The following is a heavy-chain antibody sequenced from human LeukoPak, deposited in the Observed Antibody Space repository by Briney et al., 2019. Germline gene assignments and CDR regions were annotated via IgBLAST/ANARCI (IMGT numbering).Heavy chain of an antibody. CDR1: GYTFTSYY. CDR2: INPSGGST. J-gene: IGHJ4*02. Sequence: ASVKVSCKASGYTFTSYYMHWVRQAPGQGLEWMGIINPSGGSTSYAQKFQGRVTMTRDTSTSTVYMELSSLRSEDTAVYYCAKGAVPAATAYYFDYWGQGTLVTVSS. CDR3: AKGAVPAATAYYFDY. V-gene: IGHV1-46*01. D-gene: IGHD2-2*01.